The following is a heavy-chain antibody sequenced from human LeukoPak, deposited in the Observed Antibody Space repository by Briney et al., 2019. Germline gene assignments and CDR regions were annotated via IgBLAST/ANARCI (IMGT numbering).Heavy chain of an antibody. CDR2: IKSKTDSGTT. CDR1: GFTFSNAW. J-gene: IGHJ4*02. V-gene: IGHV3-15*01. CDR3: TTDLSIVTIVVVPATTARGLHY. D-gene: IGHD2-2*01. Sequence: GGSLRLSCAASGFTFSNAWMSWVRQAPGKGLEWVGRIKSKTDSGTTDYAAPVKGRFTISRDDSKNTLYLQMNSLKTEDTAVYYCTTDLSIVTIVVVPATTARGLHYWGQGTLVTVSS.